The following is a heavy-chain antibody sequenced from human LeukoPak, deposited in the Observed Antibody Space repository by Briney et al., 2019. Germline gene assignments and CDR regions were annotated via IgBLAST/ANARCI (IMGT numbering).Heavy chain of an antibody. Sequence: PSETLSLTCAVYGGSFSGYYWSWIRQPPGKGLEWIGEINHSGNTNYNPSLKSRVTISVDKSKNQFSLKLSSVTAADTAVYYCATALPFQLVHWGQGTLVTVSS. D-gene: IGHD6-13*01. CDR1: GGSFSGYY. CDR3: ATALPFQLVH. J-gene: IGHJ4*02. CDR2: INHSGNT. V-gene: IGHV4-34*01.